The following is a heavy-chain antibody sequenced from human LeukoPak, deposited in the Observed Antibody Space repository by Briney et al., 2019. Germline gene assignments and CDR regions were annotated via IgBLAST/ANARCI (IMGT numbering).Heavy chain of an antibody. J-gene: IGHJ1*01. Sequence: ASVKISCKASGYTFTSDGISWVRQAPGQGLEWMGWISVSTGNTNYAQKLQGRVTMTTDTSTSTAYMELRSLRSDDTAVYYCARGAIIAAAEDFQHWGQGTLVTVSS. V-gene: IGHV1-18*01. CDR2: ISVSTGNT. D-gene: IGHD6-13*01. CDR1: GYTFTSDG. CDR3: ARGAIIAAAEDFQH.